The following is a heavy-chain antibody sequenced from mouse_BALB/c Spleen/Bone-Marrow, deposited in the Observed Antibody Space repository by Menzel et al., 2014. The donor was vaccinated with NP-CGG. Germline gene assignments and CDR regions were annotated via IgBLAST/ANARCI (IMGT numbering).Heavy chain of an antibody. CDR1: GFTFSSFG. V-gene: IGHV5-17*02. CDR2: ISSGSSTI. J-gene: IGHJ4*01. D-gene: IGHD1-1*02. CDR3: ARGGKGYAMDY. Sequence: EVKLMESGGGLVQPGGSRKLSCAASGFTFSSFGMHWVRQAPEKGLEGVAYISSGSSTIYYADTVKGRFTISRDNPKNTLFLQMTSLRSEDTAMYYCARGGKGYAMDYWGQGTSVTVSS.